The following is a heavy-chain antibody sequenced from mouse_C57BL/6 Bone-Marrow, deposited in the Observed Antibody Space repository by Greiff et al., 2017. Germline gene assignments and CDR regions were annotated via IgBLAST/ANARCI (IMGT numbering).Heavy chain of an antibody. Sequence: QVQLQQPGAELVKPGASVKLSCKASGYTFTSYWMQWVKQRPGQGLEWIGEIDPSDSYTNYNQKFKGKATLTVDTSSSTAYMQLSSLTSEDSAVYYCARDDYYGSSKYAMDYWGQGTSVTVSS. CDR2: IDPSDSYT. J-gene: IGHJ4*01. CDR3: ARDDYYGSSKYAMDY. CDR1: GYTFTSYW. D-gene: IGHD1-1*01. V-gene: IGHV1-50*01.